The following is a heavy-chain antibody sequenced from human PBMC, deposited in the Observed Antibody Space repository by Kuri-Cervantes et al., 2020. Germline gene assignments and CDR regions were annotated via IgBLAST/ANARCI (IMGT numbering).Heavy chain of an antibody. J-gene: IGHJ3*02. D-gene: IGHD4-17*01. Sequence: LRLSCAVSGYSISSGHYWSWIRQPAGKGLEWIGRIYSSGSTSYNPSLKSRVNISVDKSKKQFSLKLSSVTAADTAVYYCARNYGDYPHDAFDIWGQGTMVTVSS. CDR1: GYSISSGHY. V-gene: IGHV4-61*02. CDR3: ARNYGDYPHDAFDI. CDR2: IYSSGST.